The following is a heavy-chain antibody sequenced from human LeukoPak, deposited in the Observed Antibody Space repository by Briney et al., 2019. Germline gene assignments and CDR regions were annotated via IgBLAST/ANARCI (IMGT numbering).Heavy chain of an antibody. J-gene: IGHJ4*02. Sequence: GRSLRLSCAASGFTFSSYGMHWVRQAPGKGLEWVAVISYDGSNKYYADSVKGRFTISRDNSKNTLYLQMNSLRPEDTAVYHCAKDRSTTWACDYWGQGTLVTVSS. CDR3: AKDRSTTWACDY. D-gene: IGHD6-13*01. CDR1: GFTFSSYG. CDR2: ISYDGSNK. V-gene: IGHV3-30*18.